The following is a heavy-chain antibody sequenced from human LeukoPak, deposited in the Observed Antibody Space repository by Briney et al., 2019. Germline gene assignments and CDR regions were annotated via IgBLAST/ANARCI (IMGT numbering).Heavy chain of an antibody. CDR3: ARRRHYYDSSGYYLDY. D-gene: IGHD3-22*01. J-gene: IGHJ4*02. V-gene: IGHV1-69*13. Sequence: GASVKVSCKASGYTFTSYGISWVRQAPGQGLEWMGGIIPIFGTANYAQKFQGKVTITADESTSTAYMELSSLRSEDTAVYYCARRRHYYDSSGYYLDYWGQGTLVTVSS. CDR2: IIPIFGTA. CDR1: GYTFTSYG.